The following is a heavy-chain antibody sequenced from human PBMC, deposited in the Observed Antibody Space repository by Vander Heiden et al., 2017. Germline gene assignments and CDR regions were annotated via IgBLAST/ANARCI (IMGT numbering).Heavy chain of an antibody. D-gene: IGHD6-13*01. J-gene: IGHJ5*02. V-gene: IGHV2-5*01. CDR1: GFSLSTSGVG. Sequence: QITLKESGPTLVKPTQTLTLTCTFSGFSLSTSGVGVGWIRQPPGKALEWLALIYWNDDKRYSPSLKSRLTITKDTSKNQVVLTMTNMHPVDTATYYCGRRWRDGIAAADFDPWGQGTLVTVSS. CDR2: IYWNDDK. CDR3: GRRWRDGIAAADFDP.